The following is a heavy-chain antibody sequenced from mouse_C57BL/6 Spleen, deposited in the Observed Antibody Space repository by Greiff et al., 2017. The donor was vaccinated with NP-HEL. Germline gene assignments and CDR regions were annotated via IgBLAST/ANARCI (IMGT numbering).Heavy chain of an antibody. J-gene: IGHJ3*01. Sequence: VQLQQSGPGLVKPSQSLSLTCSVTGYSITSGYYWNWIRQFPGNKLEWMGYISYDGSNNYNPSLKNRISITRDKSNNQFFLKVNSGTTEDTATYDCARAGDYDAWFAYWGQGTLVTVSA. CDR1: GYSITSGYY. V-gene: IGHV3-6*01. D-gene: IGHD2-4*01. CDR2: ISYDGSN. CDR3: ARAGDYDAWFAY.